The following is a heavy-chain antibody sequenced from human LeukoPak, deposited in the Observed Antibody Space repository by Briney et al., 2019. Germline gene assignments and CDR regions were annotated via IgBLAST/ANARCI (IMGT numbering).Heavy chain of an antibody. D-gene: IGHD3-9*01. CDR1: GGSFSGYY. Sequence: PSETLSLTCAVYGGSFSGYYWSWIRQPPGKGLEWIGEINHSGNTNYNPSLKSRVTISVDTSKNQFSLKLSSVTAADTAVYYCARKYYDILTGFDYWGQGTLVTVSS. J-gene: IGHJ4*02. CDR3: ARKYYDILTGFDY. V-gene: IGHV4-34*01. CDR2: INHSGNT.